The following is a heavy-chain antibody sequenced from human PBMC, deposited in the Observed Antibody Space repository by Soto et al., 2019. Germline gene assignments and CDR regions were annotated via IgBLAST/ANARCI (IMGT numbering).Heavy chain of an antibody. CDR3: ARVLRIDDFWSGSPYYYYGMDV. V-gene: IGHV3-33*01. Sequence: GGSLRLSCAASGFTFSSYGMHWVRQAPGKGLEWVAVIWYDGSNKYYADSVKGRFTISRDNSKNTLYLQMNSLRAEDTAVYYCARVLRIDDFWSGSPYYYYGMDVWGQGTTVIVSS. CDR1: GFTFSSYG. CDR2: IWYDGSNK. D-gene: IGHD3-3*01. J-gene: IGHJ6*02.